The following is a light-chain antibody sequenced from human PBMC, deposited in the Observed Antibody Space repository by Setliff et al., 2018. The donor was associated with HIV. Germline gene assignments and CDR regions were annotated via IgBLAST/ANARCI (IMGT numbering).Light chain of an antibody. CDR1: SSDVGIYNY. V-gene: IGLV2-14*03. J-gene: IGLJ1*01. CDR3: SSYTSSSPFV. CDR2: DVG. Sequence: QSVLTQPASVSGSPGQSITISCTGTSSDVGIYNYVSWYQQHPGIAPKLMIYDVGNRPSGVSNRFSGSKSGNTASLTISGLQAEDEADYYCSSYTSSSPFVFGNGTKVTVL.